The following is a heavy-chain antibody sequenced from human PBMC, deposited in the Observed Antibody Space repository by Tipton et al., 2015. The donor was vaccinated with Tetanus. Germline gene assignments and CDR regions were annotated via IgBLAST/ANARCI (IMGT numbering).Heavy chain of an antibody. CDR1: GFTFTSYS. J-gene: IGHJ5*01. CDR2: ISYSSGTI. D-gene: IGHD2-21*01. CDR3: ATRGEARANWFGS. Sequence: SLRLSCAASGFTFTSYSMNWVRQAPGKGLEWVSYISYSSGTIYYADSVQGRFTISRDNAKNSLYLQMNTLRGDDTAVYYCATRGEARANWFGSWGQGTRVTVSS. V-gene: IGHV3-48*01.